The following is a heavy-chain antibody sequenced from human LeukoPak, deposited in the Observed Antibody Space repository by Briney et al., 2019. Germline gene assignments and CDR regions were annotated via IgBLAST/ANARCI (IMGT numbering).Heavy chain of an antibody. CDR2: IKQDGSEK. CDR1: GFTFSSYW. D-gene: IGHD3-22*01. CDR3: ARDHKRYYYDSSAYMDV. Sequence: GGSLRLSCAASGFTFSSYWMSWVRQAPGKGLEWVANIKQDGSEKYYVDSVKGRFTISRDNAKNSLLLQMNSLRAEDTAVYYCARDHKRYYYDSSAYMDVWGKGATVTISS. V-gene: IGHV3-7*01. J-gene: IGHJ6*03.